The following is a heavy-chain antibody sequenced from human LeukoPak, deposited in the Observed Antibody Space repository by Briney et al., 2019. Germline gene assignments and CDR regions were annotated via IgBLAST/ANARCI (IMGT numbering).Heavy chain of an antibody. V-gene: IGHV3-7*05. D-gene: IGHD1-26*01. CDR2: IKQDGSEK. Sequence: GGSLRLSCAASGFSFSSYWMNWVRQAPGKGLEWVANIKQDGSEKYYVDSVKGRFTISRDNAKMSVYLQMNSLRAEDTAVYYCARVKDGSDQSFQHWGQGTLVTVSS. J-gene: IGHJ1*01. CDR3: ARVKDGSDQSFQH. CDR1: GFSFSSYW.